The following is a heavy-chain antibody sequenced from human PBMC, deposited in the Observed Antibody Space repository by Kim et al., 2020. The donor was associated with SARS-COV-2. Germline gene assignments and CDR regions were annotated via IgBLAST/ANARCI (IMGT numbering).Heavy chain of an antibody. D-gene: IGHD1-20*01. CDR1: GLTFSSYA. CDR3: ATLLKVWTPQDF. V-gene: IGHV3-23*01. J-gene: IGHJ4*02. Sequence: GGSLRLSCAASGLTFSSYAMSWVRQAPGKGLEWVSTISGRDGATYYADSVKGRFTISRDNSKNTLYLQMNSLRAEDTAVYYCATLLKVWTPQDFWGQGTLVTVSS. CDR2: ISGRDGAT.